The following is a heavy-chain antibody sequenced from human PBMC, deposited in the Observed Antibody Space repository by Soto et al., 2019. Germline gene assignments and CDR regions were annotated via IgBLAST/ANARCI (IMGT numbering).Heavy chain of an antibody. Sequence: EVLLVESGGGLVQPGGSMRLACAASGLTLSHYWMHWVRQVPGKGLVWVAEISNDERNIRTSYADSVKGRFTVSRDDAKNTLYLKINSRRGDDTAVYYRPSLPPPDDSWGQGAQATVPS. CDR2: ISNDERNI. V-gene: IGHV3-74*01. CDR1: GLTLSHYW. J-gene: IGHJ4*02. CDR3: PSLPPPDDS.